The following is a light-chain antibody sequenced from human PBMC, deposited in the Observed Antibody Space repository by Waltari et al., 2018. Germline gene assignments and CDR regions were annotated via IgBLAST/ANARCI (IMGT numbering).Light chain of an antibody. J-gene: IGKJ2*01. CDR3: QQYKDYSPYT. CDR2: ETS. V-gene: IGKV1-5*03. CDR1: QSISNW. Sequence: DIQMTQSPSPLSASVGERVTITCRASQSISNWLARYQHKPGKAPKLLMYETSRLESGVPSRFSGSGSGTEFTLTISSLQPEDSATYYCQQYKDYSPYTFGQGTKVEIK.